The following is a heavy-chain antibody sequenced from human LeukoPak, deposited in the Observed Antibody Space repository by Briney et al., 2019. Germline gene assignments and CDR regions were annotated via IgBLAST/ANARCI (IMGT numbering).Heavy chain of an antibody. CDR3: AARPHIREDYYYGMDV. Sequence: GGSLRLSCAASGVTFISYAMNWVRQAPGKGLEWLSYINTGSSTVYYADSVKGRFTISRDNAKSSLSLQMNSLRDEDTAVYYCAARPHIREDYYYGMDVSGQGTTVTVSS. CDR1: GVTFISYA. D-gene: IGHD1-14*01. CDR2: INTGSSTV. J-gene: IGHJ6*02. V-gene: IGHV3-48*02.